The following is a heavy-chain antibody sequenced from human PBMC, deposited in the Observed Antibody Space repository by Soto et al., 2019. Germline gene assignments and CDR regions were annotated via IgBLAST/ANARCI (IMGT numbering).Heavy chain of an antibody. J-gene: IGHJ4*02. CDR3: ARQRRNDYGDYGPFDY. Sequence: SETLSLTCTVSGGSISSSSYYWGWIRQPPGKGLEWIGSIYYSGSTYYNPSLKSRVTISVDTSKNQFSLKLSSVTAADTAVYYCARQRRNDYGDYGPFDYWGQGTLVTVSS. V-gene: IGHV4-39*01. D-gene: IGHD4-17*01. CDR1: GGSISSSSYY. CDR2: IYYSGST.